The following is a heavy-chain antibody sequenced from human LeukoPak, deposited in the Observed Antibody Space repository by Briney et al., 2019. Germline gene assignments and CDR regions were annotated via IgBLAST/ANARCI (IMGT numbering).Heavy chain of an antibody. V-gene: IGHV5-51*01. CDR1: GYSFTSYW. Sequence: GESLKISCKGSGYSFTSYWIGWLRQMPGKGLEWMGIISFGDSDTRYSPSFQGQVTISADKSISTAYLQWSSLKVSDTAMYYCARHSSGWYLDHWGQGTLVTVSS. CDR2: ISFGDSDT. J-gene: IGHJ4*02. D-gene: IGHD6-19*01. CDR3: ARHSSGWYLDH.